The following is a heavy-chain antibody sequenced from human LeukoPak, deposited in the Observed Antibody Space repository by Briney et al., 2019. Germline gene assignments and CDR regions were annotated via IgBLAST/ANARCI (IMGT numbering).Heavy chain of an antibody. D-gene: IGHD4-23*01. Sequence: ASVKVSCKASGGTFSSYAISWVRQAPGQGLEWMGGIIPILGTANYAQKFQGRVTITADESTSTAYMELSSLRSEDTAVYYCARVRDYGGNSPYFDYWGQGTLVTVSS. CDR3: ARVRDYGGNSPYFDY. CDR2: IIPILGTA. V-gene: IGHV1-69*13. CDR1: GGTFSSYA. J-gene: IGHJ4*02.